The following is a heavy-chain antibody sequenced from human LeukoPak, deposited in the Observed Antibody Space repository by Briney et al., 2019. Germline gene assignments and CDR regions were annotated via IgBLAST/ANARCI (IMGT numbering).Heavy chain of an antibody. J-gene: IGHJ4*02. D-gene: IGHD5-18*01. V-gene: IGHV3-48*03. Sequence: GGSLRLSCASSRFTFGSYEMNWVRQAPGKGLEWVSYISGSGGTIYYADSVKGRFTISRDNAKNSLYLQMNSLRAEDTAFYYCARRGYNYGYSDYWGQGTLVTVSS. CDR1: RFTFGSYE. CDR3: ARRGYNYGYSDY. CDR2: ISGSGGTI.